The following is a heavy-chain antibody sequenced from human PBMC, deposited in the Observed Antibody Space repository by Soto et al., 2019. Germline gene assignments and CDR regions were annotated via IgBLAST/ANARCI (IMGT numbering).Heavy chain of an antibody. J-gene: IGHJ4*02. D-gene: IGHD3-10*01. V-gene: IGHV1-18*01. CDR2: ISAYNGNT. CDR1: GYTFTSYG. CDR3: AREIWFGELLFGYFDY. Sequence: QVQLVQSGAEVKKPGASVKVSCKASGYTFTSYGISWVRQAPGQGLEWMGWISAYNGNTNYAQKLQVRITMTTDTSPGTAYMELRSLRSDDTAVYYCAREIWFGELLFGYFDYWGQGTLVTVSS.